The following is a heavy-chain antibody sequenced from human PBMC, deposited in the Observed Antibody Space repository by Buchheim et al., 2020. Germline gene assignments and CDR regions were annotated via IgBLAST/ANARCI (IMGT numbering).Heavy chain of an antibody. D-gene: IGHD4-23*01. V-gene: IGHV3-23*01. J-gene: IGHJ4*02. CDR1: GFTFSSYA. Sequence: EVQLLESGGDLVQPGGSLRLSCAASGFTFSSYAMTWVRPAPGKGLEWVSSIGGSGDTSTYYADSVEGRFTISRDNSTTKLHLQMNSLRAEDTAVYYCAKKTVGSSKSYDYWGQGTL. CDR2: IGGSGDTST. CDR3: AKKTVGSSKSYDY.